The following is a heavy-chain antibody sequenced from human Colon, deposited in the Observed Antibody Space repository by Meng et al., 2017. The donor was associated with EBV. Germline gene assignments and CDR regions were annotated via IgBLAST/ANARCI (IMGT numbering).Heavy chain of an antibody. CDR3: ARGGNFDP. CDR1: GYTISTET. J-gene: IGHJ5*02. V-gene: IGHV7-4-1*02. CDR2: ISTNTGTP. Sequence: GPLVQTGSELKKLAASVYVSSMASGYTISTETLTWVRQAHGRGLEWMGGISTNTGTPTYTQGFTRRFVFSLDTSVSTAYLQISSLKAEDTAVYYCARGGNFDPWGQGTLVTVSS. D-gene: IGHD2/OR15-2a*01.